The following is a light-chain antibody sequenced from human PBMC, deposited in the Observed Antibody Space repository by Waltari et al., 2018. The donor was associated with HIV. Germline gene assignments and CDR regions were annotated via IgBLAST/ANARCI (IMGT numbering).Light chain of an antibody. Sequence: DIVMTQSPDSLAVHLGERATITCNSSQTVLYSSNKKNFLPWYQQKPAQPPKLLISGATTRDSGVPDRFSGSGSGTDFTLTVSSLQAEDVAFYYCQQYYSTPYTFGRGTKV. CDR1: QTVLYSSNKKNF. J-gene: IGKJ2*01. CDR2: GAT. V-gene: IGKV4-1*01. CDR3: QQYYSTPYT.